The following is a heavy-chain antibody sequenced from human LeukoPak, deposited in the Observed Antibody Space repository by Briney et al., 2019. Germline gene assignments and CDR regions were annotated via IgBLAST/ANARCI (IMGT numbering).Heavy chain of an antibody. Sequence: SEPLSLPCTVCGASITSYHGRWIRHPPEKAVVCIGFFSYSGSAIYNPSLKCRVTISVDTSKNQFSLTLTSVTAGDPAVYCCARPVSSSWLDPFDIWGQGKMVTVSS. CDR1: GASITSYH. D-gene: IGHD6-13*01. CDR3: ARPVSSSWLDPFDI. J-gene: IGHJ3*02. V-gene: IGHV4-59*08. CDR2: FSYSGSA.